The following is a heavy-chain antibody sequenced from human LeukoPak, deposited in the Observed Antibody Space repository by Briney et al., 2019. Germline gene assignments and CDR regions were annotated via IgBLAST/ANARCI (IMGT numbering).Heavy chain of an antibody. Sequence: TGGSLRLSCAASGFTFSSYSMNWVRQAPGKGLEWVSSISSSSSYIYYADSVKGRFAISRDNAKNSLYLQMNSLRAEDTAVYYCARGENAGSSTGYYFDYWGQGTLVTVSS. J-gene: IGHJ4*02. D-gene: IGHD1-26*01. V-gene: IGHV3-21*01. CDR2: ISSSSSYI. CDR1: GFTFSSYS. CDR3: ARGENAGSSTGYYFDY.